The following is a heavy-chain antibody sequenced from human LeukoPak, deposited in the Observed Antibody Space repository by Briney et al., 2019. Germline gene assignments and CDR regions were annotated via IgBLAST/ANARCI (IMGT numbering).Heavy chain of an antibody. CDR3: ARVPSSGLDY. D-gene: IGHD6-19*01. Sequence: PGGSLRLSCAASGFTFSSYAMSWVRQAPGKGLEWVSYISSSGSTIYYADSVKGRFTISRDNAKNSLYLQMNSLRAEDTAVYYCARVPSSGLDYWGQGTLVTVSS. CDR1: GFTFSSYA. J-gene: IGHJ4*02. CDR2: ISSSGSTI. V-gene: IGHV3-48*04.